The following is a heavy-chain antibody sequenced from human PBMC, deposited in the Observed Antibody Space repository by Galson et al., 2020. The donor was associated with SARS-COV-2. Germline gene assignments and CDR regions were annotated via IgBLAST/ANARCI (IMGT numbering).Heavy chain of an antibody. CDR2: LDWDDDK. CDR1: GFSLSTSGMC. D-gene: IGHD3-10*01. J-gene: IGHJ4*02. V-gene: IGHV2-70*11. CDR3: ARMVVRGVTYDY. Sequence: SGPTLVNPTQTLTLTCTFPGFSLSTSGMCVSWIRQPPGKALEWLARLDWDDDKNYSTSLKTQLTISKDTSKNQVVLTMTNMDPVDTATYYCARMVVRGVTYDYWGQGTLVTVSS.